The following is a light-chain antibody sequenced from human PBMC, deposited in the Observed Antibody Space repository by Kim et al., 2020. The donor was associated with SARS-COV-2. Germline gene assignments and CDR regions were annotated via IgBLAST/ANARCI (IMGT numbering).Light chain of an antibody. Sequence: SYELTQPPSVSVSPGQTASITCSGDKLGDKNASWYQQKPGQSPVLVIYQDNKRPSGIPERFSGSNSGNTATLTISGTQTMDEADYYCQAWDSSTWVFGGGTQLTVL. V-gene: IGLV3-1*01. J-gene: IGLJ3*02. CDR1: KLGDKN. CDR3: QAWDSSTWV. CDR2: QDN.